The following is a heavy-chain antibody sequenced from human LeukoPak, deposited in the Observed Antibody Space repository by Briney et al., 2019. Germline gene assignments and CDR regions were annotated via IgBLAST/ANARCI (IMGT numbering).Heavy chain of an antibody. CDR2: INHSGST. Sequence: SETLSLTCAVYGGSFSGYYWSWIRQPPGKGLEWIGEINHSGSTNYNPSLKSRVTIFVDTSKNQISLNLSSVTAADTAVYYCARQFDYWGQGTLVIVSS. CDR3: ARQFDY. V-gene: IGHV4-34*01. J-gene: IGHJ4*02. CDR1: GGSFSGYY.